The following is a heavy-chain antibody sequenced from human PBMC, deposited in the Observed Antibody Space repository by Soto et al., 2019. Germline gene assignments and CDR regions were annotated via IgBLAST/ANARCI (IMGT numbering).Heavy chain of an antibody. J-gene: IGHJ6*02. D-gene: IGHD6-13*01. CDR1: GFTFSSYG. V-gene: IGHV3-33*01. CDR3: ARDAPHVRIAAAGTPGRLTHYYYYYGMDV. CDR2: IWYDGSNK. Sequence: QVQLVESGGGVVQPGRSLRLSCAASGFTFSSYGMHWVRQAPGKGLEWVAVIWYDGSNKYYADSVKGRFTISRDNSKNTLYLQMNSLRAEDTAVYYCARDAPHVRIAAAGTPGRLTHYYYYYGMDVWGQGTTVTVSS.